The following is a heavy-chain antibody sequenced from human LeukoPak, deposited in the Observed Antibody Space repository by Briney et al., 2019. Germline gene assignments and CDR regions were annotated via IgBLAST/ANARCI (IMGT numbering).Heavy chain of an antibody. CDR1: GFTFSSYW. CDR3: ARAAGAVYSSGWYAWAY. V-gene: IGHV3-74*01. CDR2: INSDDSST. D-gene: IGHD6-19*01. J-gene: IGHJ4*02. Sequence: GGSLRLSCAASGFTFSSYWMHWVRQAPGKGLVWVSRINSDDSSTSYADSVKGRFTISRDNAKNTLYLQMNSLRAEDTAVYYCARAAGAVYSSGWYAWAYWGQGTLVTVSS.